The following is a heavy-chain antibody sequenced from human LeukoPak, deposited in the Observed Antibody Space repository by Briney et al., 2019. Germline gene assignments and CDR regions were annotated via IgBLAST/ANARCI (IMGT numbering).Heavy chain of an antibody. D-gene: IGHD5-12*01. J-gene: IGHJ4*02. CDR2: IIPIFGTA. V-gene: IGHV1-69*05. Sequence: ASVKVSCKASGGTFSSYAISWVRQAPGQGIEWMGGIIPIFGTANYAQKFQGRVTISTDESTSTAYMELSSLRSEDTAVYYCARGLGYPIDYWGQGTLVTVSS. CDR1: GGTFSSYA. CDR3: ARGLGYPIDY.